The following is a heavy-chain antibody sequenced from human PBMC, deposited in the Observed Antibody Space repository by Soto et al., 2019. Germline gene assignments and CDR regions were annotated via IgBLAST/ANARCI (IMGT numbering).Heavy chain of an antibody. CDR1: GYTFTSYG. J-gene: IGHJ5*02. Sequence: ASVKVSCKASGYTFTSYGISWVRQAPGQGLEWMGWISAYNGNTNYAQKLQGRVTMTTDTSTSTAYMELRSLRSDDTAVYYCARDALSACTTGTGWFAPWGQGSLVTVSS. V-gene: IGHV1-18*01. CDR2: ISAYNGNT. CDR3: ARDALSACTTGTGWFAP. D-gene: IGHD1-1*01.